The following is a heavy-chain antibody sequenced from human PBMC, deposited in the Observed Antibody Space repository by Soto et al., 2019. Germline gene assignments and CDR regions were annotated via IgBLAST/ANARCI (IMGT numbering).Heavy chain of an antibody. CDR2: INPNSGGT. V-gene: IGHV1-2*02. D-gene: IGHD3-3*01. CDR1: GYTFTGYY. J-gene: IGHJ6*02. CDR3: ASQDFWSGSHYGYYYYGMDV. Sequence: GASVKVSCKASGYTFTGYYMHWVRQAPGQGLEWMGWINPNSGGTNYAQKFQGRVTMTRDTSISTAYMELSRLRSDDTAVYYCASQDFWSGSHYGYYYYGMDVWGQGTTVTVSS.